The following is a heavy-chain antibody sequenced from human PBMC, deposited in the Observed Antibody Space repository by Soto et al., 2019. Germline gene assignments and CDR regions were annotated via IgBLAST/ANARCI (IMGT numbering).Heavy chain of an antibody. V-gene: IGHV3-23*01. CDR3: AKGKDIVSSSFDY. Sequence: GGSLRLSCTASGFTFSSYAMSWVRQAPGKGLEWVSAISGSGGSTYYADSVKGRFTISRDNSKNTLYLQMNSLRAEDTAVYYCAKGKDIVSSSFDYWGQGTLVTVSS. CDR1: GFTFSSYA. D-gene: IGHD6-6*01. J-gene: IGHJ4*02. CDR2: ISGSGGST.